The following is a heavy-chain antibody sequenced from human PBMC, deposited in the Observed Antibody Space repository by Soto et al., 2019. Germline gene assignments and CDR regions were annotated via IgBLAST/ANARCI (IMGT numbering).Heavy chain of an antibody. CDR3: ARAEFNSVWFPFDS. J-gene: IGHJ4*02. CDR2: IYYTGST. Sequence: TLSLTCTVSGVSINSGDNFWSWIRQPPGKGLEWIGYIYYTGSTYCNPSLNRRITMSVDMSKNQFSLRLTSVTAADTALYFCARAEFNSVWFPFDSWGQGAPVTVSS. V-gene: IGHV4-30-4*01. CDR1: GVSINSGDNF. D-gene: IGHD6-19*01.